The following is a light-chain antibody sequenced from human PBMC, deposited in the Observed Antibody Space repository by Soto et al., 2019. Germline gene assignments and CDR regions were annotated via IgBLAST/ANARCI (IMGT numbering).Light chain of an antibody. CDR3: CSYTSLSTVV. J-gene: IGLJ2*01. Sequence: QAVVTQPASVSGSPGLSITISCTGTSSDVGGYNHVSWYQHSPGKAPKLILFAVSDRPSGVSHRFSGSKSGNTASLTISGLQAEDEADYYCCSYTSLSTVVFGGGTKLTVL. CDR1: SSDVGGYNH. CDR2: AVS. V-gene: IGLV2-14*01.